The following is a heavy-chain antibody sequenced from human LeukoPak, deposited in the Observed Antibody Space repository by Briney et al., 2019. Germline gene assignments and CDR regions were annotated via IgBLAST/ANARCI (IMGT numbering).Heavy chain of an antibody. CDR3: ARGAQITYYYDTSGYPDY. CDR1: GFTFSDYE. Sequence: PGGSLRLSCAASGFTFSDYEMNWVRQALGKGPEWVSYISSSGSTMFYADSVKGRFTISRDNAKNSLHLQMNSLRAEDTAVYYCARGAQITYYYDTSGYPDYWGQGALVTVSS. V-gene: IGHV3-48*03. D-gene: IGHD3-22*01. CDR2: ISSSGSTM. J-gene: IGHJ4*02.